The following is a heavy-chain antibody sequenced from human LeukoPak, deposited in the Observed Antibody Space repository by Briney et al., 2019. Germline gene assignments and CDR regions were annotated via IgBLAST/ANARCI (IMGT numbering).Heavy chain of an antibody. D-gene: IGHD6-13*01. CDR2: IYPGDSDT. CDR1: GYSFTSYW. Sequence: GESLKISCKGSGYSFTSYWIGWVRQMPRKGLEWMGVIYPGDSDTRYSPSFQGQVTISADKSISTAYLQWSSLKASDTAMYYCARQTDIAAQSVSEFDPWGQGTLVIVSS. V-gene: IGHV5-51*01. J-gene: IGHJ5*02. CDR3: ARQTDIAAQSVSEFDP.